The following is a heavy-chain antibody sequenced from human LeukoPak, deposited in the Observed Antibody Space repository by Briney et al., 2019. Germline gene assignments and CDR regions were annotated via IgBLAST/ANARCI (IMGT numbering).Heavy chain of an antibody. CDR3: ARHIVGGYYDSSGYPGAFDI. CDR2: INHSGST. D-gene: IGHD3-22*01. CDR1: GGSFSGYY. V-gene: IGHV4-34*01. J-gene: IGHJ3*02. Sequence: PSETLSLTCAVYGGSFSGYYWSWIRQPPGKGLEWIGEINHSGSTYYNPSLKSRVTISVDTSKNQFSLKLSSVTAANTAVYYCARHIVGGYYDSSGYPGAFDIWGQGTMVTVSS.